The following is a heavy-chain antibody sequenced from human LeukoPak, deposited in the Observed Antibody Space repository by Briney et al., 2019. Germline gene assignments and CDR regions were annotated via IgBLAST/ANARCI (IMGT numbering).Heavy chain of an antibody. CDR3: ARGLRYYDILTGPKPLDY. Sequence: SETLSLTCAVYGGSFSGYYWSWIRQPPGKGLEWIGEINHSGSTNYNPSLKSRVTISVDTSKNQFSLKLGSVTAADTAVYYCARGLRYYDILTGPKPLDYWGQGTLVTVSS. CDR1: GGSFSGYY. V-gene: IGHV4-34*01. CDR2: INHSGST. J-gene: IGHJ4*02. D-gene: IGHD3-9*01.